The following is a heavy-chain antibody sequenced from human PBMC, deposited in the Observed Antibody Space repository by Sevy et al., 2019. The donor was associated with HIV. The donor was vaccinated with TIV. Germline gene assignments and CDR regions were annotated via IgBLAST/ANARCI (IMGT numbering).Heavy chain of an antibody. J-gene: IGHJ2*01. D-gene: IGHD3-22*01. Sequence: SETLSLTCTVSGGSISSGSYFWTWIRQHPGKGLEWIGYIHYRGTTYYNPSLKRRLTISVDTSKHEFSLKLNSVTAADTAMYYCARQYYYDTSGFYWYFDLWGRGTLVTVSS. CDR2: IHYRGTT. CDR3: ARQYYYDTSGFYWYFDL. V-gene: IGHV4-31*03. CDR1: GGSISSGSYF.